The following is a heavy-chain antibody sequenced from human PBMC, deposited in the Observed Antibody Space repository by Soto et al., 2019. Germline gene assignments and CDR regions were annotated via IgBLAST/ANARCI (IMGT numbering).Heavy chain of an antibody. CDR2: IIPIFGTA. V-gene: IGHV1-69*01. J-gene: IGHJ4*02. D-gene: IGHD1-26*01. CDR1: GGTFSTYA. CDR3: AADVGVTSRTLEY. Sequence: QVQLVQSGAEVMKPGSSVKVSCKASGGTFSTYAINWVRQAPGQGLEWMGGIIPIFGTANYAQTFQGRVTITADESTSPAYVELSSLRSEDRAVYYCAADVGVTSRTLEYWGKGSLVTVSS.